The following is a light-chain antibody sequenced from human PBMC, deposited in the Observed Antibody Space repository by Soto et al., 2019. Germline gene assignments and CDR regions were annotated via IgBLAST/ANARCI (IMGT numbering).Light chain of an antibody. Sequence: QSVLTQPPSVSWSPGQSIAISCTGSSSDVGIYNYVSLYQQHPGKVPKLIIYEVTNRPSGVSNRFSGSKSGNTASLTISGLQAEDEADYYCSSYTTSSTRVFGTGTKVTVL. V-gene: IGLV2-14*01. J-gene: IGLJ1*01. CDR2: EVT. CDR1: SSDVGIYNY. CDR3: SSYTTSSTRV.